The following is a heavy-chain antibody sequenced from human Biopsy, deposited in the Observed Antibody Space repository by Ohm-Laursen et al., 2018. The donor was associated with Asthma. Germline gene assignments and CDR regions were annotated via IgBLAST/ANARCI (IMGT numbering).Heavy chain of an antibody. CDR1: GGYLTGHY. Sequence: TLSLTCTVYGGYLTGHYWNWIRQPPGKGLEWIGEIDQSGYTNYNPSLKSRVTISADTSKNQFHLNLSSVTAADTAVYFCTRAAITGIRGWFDPWGQGTQVTVSS. CDR3: TRAAITGIRGWFDP. J-gene: IGHJ5*02. D-gene: IGHD1-20*01. V-gene: IGHV4-34*01. CDR2: IDQSGYT.